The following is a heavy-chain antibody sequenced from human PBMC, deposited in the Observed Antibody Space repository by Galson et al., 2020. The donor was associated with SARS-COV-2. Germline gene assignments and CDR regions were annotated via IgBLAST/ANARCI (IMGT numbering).Heavy chain of an antibody. D-gene: IGHD2-8*02. Sequence: GGSLRLSCAASGFLFSPHAMHWVRQAPGKGLEWVAGISFDGRRTSYPDSLKGRITISRDNSKATVSLQMNSLTTEDSALYYCVKDQGADVSGGVFGHWGQGTLVTVSS. CDR3: VKDQGADVSGGVFGH. CDR2: ISFDGRRT. V-gene: IGHV3-30*18. J-gene: IGHJ4*02. CDR1: GFLFSPHA.